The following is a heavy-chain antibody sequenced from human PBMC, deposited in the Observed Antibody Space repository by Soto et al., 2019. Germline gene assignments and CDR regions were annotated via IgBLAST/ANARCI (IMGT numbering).Heavy chain of an antibody. CDR2: FYYSGST. Sequence: QGQLRESAPELVKPSQTLSLTSTFSVGSISMGGTYGSGIRRHPGKGLEWIGYFYYSGSTYYNPSLKSRVTISVDTSKNQFSLKLSSVTAADTAVYYCARVDCSSSSCYEGDWFDPWGQGTLVTVSS. CDR1: VGSISMGGTY. J-gene: IGHJ5*02. CDR3: ARVDCSSSSCYEGDWFDP. V-gene: IGHV4-31*03. D-gene: IGHD2-2*01.